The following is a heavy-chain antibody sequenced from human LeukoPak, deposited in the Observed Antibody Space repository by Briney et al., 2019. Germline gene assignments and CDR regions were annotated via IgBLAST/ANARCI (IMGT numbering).Heavy chain of an antibody. V-gene: IGHV3-23*01. CDR3: AKSYYDILTGYDY. CDR2: ISGSGGST. J-gene: IGHJ4*02. D-gene: IGHD3-9*01. Sequence: GGSLRLSCAASGFTFSSYAMSWVRQAPGKGLEWVSVISGSGGSTYYADSVKGRFTISRDNSKNTLYLQMNSLRAEDTAVYYCAKSYYDILTGYDYWGQGILVTVSS. CDR1: GFTFSSYA.